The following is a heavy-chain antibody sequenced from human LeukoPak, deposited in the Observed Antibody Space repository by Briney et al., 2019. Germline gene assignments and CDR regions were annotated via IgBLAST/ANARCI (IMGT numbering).Heavy chain of an antibody. CDR1: GYTFTGYY. CDR3: ASVGYCSSTSCSPYNWFDP. J-gene: IGHJ5*02. CDR2: INPNSGGT. V-gene: IGHV1-2*02. D-gene: IGHD2-2*03. Sequence: ASVKVSCKASGYTFTGYYMHWARQAPGQGLEWMGWINPNSGGTNYAQKFQGRVTMTRDTSISTAHMELSRLRSDDTAVYYCASVGYCSSTSCSPYNWFDPWGQGTLVTVSS.